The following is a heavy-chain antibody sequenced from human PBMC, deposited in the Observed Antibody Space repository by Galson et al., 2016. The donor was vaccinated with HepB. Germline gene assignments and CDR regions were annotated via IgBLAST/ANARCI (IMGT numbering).Heavy chain of an antibody. V-gene: IGHV3-23*01. D-gene: IGHD4-17*01. Sequence: SLRLSCAVSDFTFSTFGVTWVRQPPGKGLEWVSSISGSGGTTQYADSVKGRFTISRDNSKNTLYLRMNSLRAEDTAIYYCAKDPNGDYIGTFDMWGQGTMVTVSS. CDR2: ISGSGGTT. CDR3: AKDPNGDYIGTFDM. J-gene: IGHJ3*02. CDR1: DFTFSTFG.